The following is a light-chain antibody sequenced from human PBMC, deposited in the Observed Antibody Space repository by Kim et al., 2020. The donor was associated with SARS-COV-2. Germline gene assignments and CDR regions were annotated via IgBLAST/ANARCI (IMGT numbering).Light chain of an antibody. CDR3: AAWDDSLRGRV. CDR2: SND. CDR1: SSTTESNI. J-gene: IGLJ3*02. V-gene: IGLV1-47*02. Sequence: GRKVTFPCSGGSSTTESNIIYWYQLFPGTAPKVLVISNDQRPAGVPDRFSCSKSGTSASLAISGLRSEDEADYYCAAWDDSLRGRVFGGGTQLTVL.